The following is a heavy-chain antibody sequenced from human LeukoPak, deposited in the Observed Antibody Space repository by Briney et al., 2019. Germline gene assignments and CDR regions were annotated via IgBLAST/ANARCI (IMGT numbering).Heavy chain of an antibody. CDR2: INHSGST. CDR3: XXXXXXXXXXYRDYYYMDV. Sequence: ASETLSLTCAVYGGSFSGYYWSCIRQPPGKGLEWIGEINHSGSTNYNPSLKSRVTISVDTSKNQFSLKLSSVTAADTAVYYCXXXXXXXXXXYRDYYYMDVWGKGTTVTVSS. CDR1: GGSFSGYY. J-gene: IGHJ6*03. D-gene: IGHD4-11*01. V-gene: IGHV4-34*01.